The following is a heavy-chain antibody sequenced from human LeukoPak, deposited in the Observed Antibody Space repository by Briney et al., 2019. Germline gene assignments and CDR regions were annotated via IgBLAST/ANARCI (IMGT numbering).Heavy chain of an antibody. CDR3: AMDCSGGSCYFGDY. Sequence: GGSLRLSCAASGFTFSSYAMSWVRQAPGKGLEWVANIKYDGSEKYYVDSMKGRFTISRDNAENSLFLQMNNLRVEDTAVYYCAMDCSGGSCYFGDYWGQGILVTVSS. V-gene: IGHV3-7*04. CDR2: IKYDGSEK. D-gene: IGHD2-15*01. CDR1: GFTFSSYA. J-gene: IGHJ4*02.